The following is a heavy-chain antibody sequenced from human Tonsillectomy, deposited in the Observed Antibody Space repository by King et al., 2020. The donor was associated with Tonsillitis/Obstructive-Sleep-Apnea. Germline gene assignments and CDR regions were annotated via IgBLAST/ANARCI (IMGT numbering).Heavy chain of an antibody. Sequence: LQLQESGPGLVKPSETLSLTCTVSSGSISSSSYYWGWIRQPPGKGLEWIGSIYYSGSTYYNPSLKSRVTISVDTSKNQFSLKLSSVTAADTAVYYCARQSYYYDSSGGGDWFDPWGQGTLVTVSS. V-gene: IGHV4-39*01. J-gene: IGHJ5*02. D-gene: IGHD3-22*01. CDR2: IYYSGST. CDR1: SGSISSSSYY. CDR3: ARQSYYYDSSGGGDWFDP.